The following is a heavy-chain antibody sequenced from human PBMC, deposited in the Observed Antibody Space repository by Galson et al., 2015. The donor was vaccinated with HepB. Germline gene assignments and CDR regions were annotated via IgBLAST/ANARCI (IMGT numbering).Heavy chain of an antibody. D-gene: IGHD5-18*01. Sequence: SLRLSCAASGFTFTSYEMNWVRQAPGKGLEWVSYISSSASTIYYADSVKGRFTISRDNAKNSLYLQMNSLRAEDTAVYYCARDYIYGHGHFDYWGQGALVSVSS. CDR3: ARDYIYGHGHFDY. J-gene: IGHJ4*02. CDR1: GFTFTSYE. V-gene: IGHV3-48*03. CDR2: ISSSASTI.